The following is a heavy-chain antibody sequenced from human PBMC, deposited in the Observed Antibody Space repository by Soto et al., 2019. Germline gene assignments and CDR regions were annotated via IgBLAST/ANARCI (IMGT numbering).Heavy chain of an antibody. CDR1: GYTFTSYG. J-gene: IGHJ5*02. CDR2: ISAYTGNT. CDR3: ARALVVVVAATEYNWFDP. Sequence: QGQLVQSGAEVQKPGASVKVSCKASGYTFTSYGISWVRQAPGQGLEWMGWISAYTGNTNYAQKLQGRVTMTTDTSTRTAYLELRSLRADDTAVYYCARALVVVVAATEYNWFDPWGQGPLVSVSS. V-gene: IGHV1-18*01. D-gene: IGHD2-15*01.